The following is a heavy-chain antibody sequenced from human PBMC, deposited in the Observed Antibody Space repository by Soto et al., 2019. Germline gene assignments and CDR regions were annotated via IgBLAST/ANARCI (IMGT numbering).Heavy chain of an antibody. Sequence: EVQLVESGGGLVQPGESLRLSCAASGFTFSDYWMTWVRQAPGKGLEWVANIKKDESKKSYLDSVRGRFTISRDNARNSLYLQRDSLRAEDTALYYCARDVSPGSGSYYLDAFDMWGQGTMVTVTS. CDR3: ARDVSPGSGSYYLDAFDM. D-gene: IGHD3-22*01. V-gene: IGHV3-7*05. CDR2: IKKDESKK. CDR1: GFTFSDYW. J-gene: IGHJ3*02.